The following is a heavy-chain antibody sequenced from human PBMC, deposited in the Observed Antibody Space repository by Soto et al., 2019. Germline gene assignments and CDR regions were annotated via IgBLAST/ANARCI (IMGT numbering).Heavy chain of an antibody. D-gene: IGHD2-15*01. V-gene: IGHV1-24*01. CDR3: ARHSGGNYYYYGMDV. Sequence: ASVKVSCKVSGYTLTELSMHWVRQAPGKGLEWMGGFDPEDGETIYAQKFQGRVTMTTDTSTNTAYMELSSLRSEDTAVYYCARHSGGNYYYYGMDVWGQGTTVTVSS. CDR1: GYTLTELS. CDR2: FDPEDGET. J-gene: IGHJ6*02.